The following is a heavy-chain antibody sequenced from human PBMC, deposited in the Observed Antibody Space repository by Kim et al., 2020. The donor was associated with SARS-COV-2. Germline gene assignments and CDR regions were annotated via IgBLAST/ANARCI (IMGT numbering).Heavy chain of an antibody. CDR3: AKDPSCGGETCYSNFDY. J-gene: IGHJ4*02. D-gene: IGHD2-15*01. CDR1: EFTFSTYA. CDR2: ISGSGGST. Sequence: PGGSLRLSCAASEFTFSTYAMSWVRQAPGKGLEWVSIISGSGGSTFYADSVKGRFTISRDNSKNTLYLQMNSLRAEDTAVYYCAKDPSCGGETCYSNFDYWGQGTLVTVSS. V-gene: IGHV3-23*01.